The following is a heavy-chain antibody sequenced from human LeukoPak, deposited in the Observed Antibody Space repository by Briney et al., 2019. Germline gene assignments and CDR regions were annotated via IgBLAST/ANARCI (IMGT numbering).Heavy chain of an antibody. CDR1: GFTFSNYE. V-gene: IGHV3-48*03. Sequence: PGGSLRLSCAASGFTFSNYEMHWVRQAPGKGLEWVSYISSSGSDIYYADSVKGRFTISRDNAKNSLYLHENSLRAEDTAVYYCARDYGGSSPFDYWGQGTLVTVSS. D-gene: IGHD4-23*01. CDR2: ISSSGSDI. CDR3: ARDYGGSSPFDY. J-gene: IGHJ4*02.